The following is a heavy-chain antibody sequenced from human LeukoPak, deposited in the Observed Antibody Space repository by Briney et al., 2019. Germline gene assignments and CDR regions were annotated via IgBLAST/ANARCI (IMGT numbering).Heavy chain of an antibody. CDR3: AKSGLRGVPAASANYFDY. J-gene: IGHJ4*02. D-gene: IGHD2-2*01. V-gene: IGHV3-23*01. CDR1: GFTFSSYA. CDR2: ISGSGGST. Sequence: GRSLRLSCAASGFTFSSYAMHWVRQAPGKGLEWVSAISGSGGSTYYADSVKGRFTISRDNSKNTLYLQMNSLRAEDTAAYYCAKSGLRGVPAASANYFDYWGQGTLVTVSS.